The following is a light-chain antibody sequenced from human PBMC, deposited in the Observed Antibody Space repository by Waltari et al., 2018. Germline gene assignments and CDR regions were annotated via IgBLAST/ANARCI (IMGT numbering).Light chain of an antibody. CDR1: DIGSKS. Sequence: SYVLTQPPSVSVSPGQTATITCGGTDIGSKSEHSSQQKPGQAPVLVIFYDSDRPSGIPERFSGSNAGNTATLSIRRVEAGDEAGYYCQVWASSTDHHAVFGGGTQLTVL. J-gene: IGLJ7*01. CDR3: QVWASSTDHHAV. V-gene: IGLV3-21*04. CDR2: YDS.